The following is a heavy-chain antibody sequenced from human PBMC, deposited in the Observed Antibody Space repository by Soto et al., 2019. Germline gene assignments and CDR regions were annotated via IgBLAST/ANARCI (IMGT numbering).Heavy chain of an antibody. CDR2: IYPGDSDT. V-gene: IGHV5-51*01. Sequence: PGVSIRIPCKGFEYSFINHWSRWMRQMPGKGLEWMGIIYPGDSDTRYSPSFRGQVTISADKSISTAYLQWSSLKASDTAMYYCARRSVTMVRGVVDKYYYYGMDVWGQGTTVTVSS. CDR1: EYSFINHW. CDR3: ARRSVTMVRGVVDKYYYYGMDV. D-gene: IGHD3-10*01. J-gene: IGHJ6*02.